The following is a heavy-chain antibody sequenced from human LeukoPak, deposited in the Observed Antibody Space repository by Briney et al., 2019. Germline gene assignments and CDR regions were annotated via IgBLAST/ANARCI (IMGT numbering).Heavy chain of an antibody. V-gene: IGHV3-23*01. CDR2: ISGSGGST. J-gene: IGHJ6*02. CDR3: VKGGDGVKYGMDV. Sequence: PGGSLRLSCAASGFTFSSYAMSWVRQAPGKGLEWVSAISGSGGSTYYADSVKGRFTISRDNSKNTLYLQMNSLRAEDTAVYFCVKGGDGVKYGMDVWGQGTTVTVSS. D-gene: IGHD2-8*01. CDR1: GFTFSSYA.